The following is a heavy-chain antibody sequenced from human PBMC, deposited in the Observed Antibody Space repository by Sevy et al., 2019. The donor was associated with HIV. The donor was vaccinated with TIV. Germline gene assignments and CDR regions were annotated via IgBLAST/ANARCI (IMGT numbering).Heavy chain of an antibody. J-gene: IGHJ4*02. CDR1: GYTFTSYA. D-gene: IGHD3-9*01. CDR3: AREARDYDILTGYSLDY. V-gene: IGHV1-3*01. CDR2: INAGNGNT. Sequence: ASVKVSCKASGYTFTSYAMHWVCQAPGQRLEWMGWINAGNGNTKYSQKFQGRVTITRDTSASTAYMELSSLRSEDTAVYYCAREARDYDILTGYSLDYWGQGTLVTVSS.